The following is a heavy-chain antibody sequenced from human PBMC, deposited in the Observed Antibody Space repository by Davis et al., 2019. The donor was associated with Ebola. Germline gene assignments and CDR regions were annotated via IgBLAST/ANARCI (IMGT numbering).Heavy chain of an antibody. CDR3: TRHVSGDFWYFDL. CDR1: GFTFSNHW. Sequence: GESLKISCAASGFTFSNHWMHWVRQAPGKGLVWVSRINGDGSSTSYADSVKGRFTISRDNAKNTLYLQNNSLRVEDTAVYYCTRHVSGDFWYFDLWGRGTLVTVSS. J-gene: IGHJ2*01. V-gene: IGHV3-74*01. D-gene: IGHD4-17*01. CDR2: INGDGSST.